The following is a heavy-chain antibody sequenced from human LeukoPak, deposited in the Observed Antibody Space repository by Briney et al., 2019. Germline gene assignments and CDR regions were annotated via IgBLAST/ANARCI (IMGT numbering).Heavy chain of an antibody. CDR3: ASVTKSDAFDI. D-gene: IGHD4-17*01. V-gene: IGHV3-7*01. J-gene: IGHJ3*02. CDR2: IKQDGSEK. Sequence: PGGSLRLSCAASGFTFSSYWMSWVRQAPGKGLEWVANIKQDGSEKYYVDSVKGRFTISRDNAKTSLYLQMNSLRAEDTAVYYCASVTKSDAFDIWGQGTMVTVSS. CDR1: GFTFSSYW.